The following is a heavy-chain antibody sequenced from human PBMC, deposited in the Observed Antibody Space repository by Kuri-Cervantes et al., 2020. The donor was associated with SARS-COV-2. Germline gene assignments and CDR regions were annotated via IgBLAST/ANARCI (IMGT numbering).Heavy chain of an antibody. Sequence: ASVNVSCKASGYTFTSYGISWVRQAPGQGLEWMGWISAYNGNTNYAQKLQGRVTMTTDTSTSTAYMELRSLRSDDTAVYYCARGHSALKRELLPFDYWGQGALVTVSS. CDR2: ISAYNGNT. D-gene: IGHD1-26*01. J-gene: IGHJ4*02. V-gene: IGHV1-18*01. CDR3: ARGHSALKRELLPFDY. CDR1: GYTFTSYG.